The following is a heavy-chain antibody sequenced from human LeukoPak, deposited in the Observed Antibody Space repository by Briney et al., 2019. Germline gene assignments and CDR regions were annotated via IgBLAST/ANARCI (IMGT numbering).Heavy chain of an antibody. CDR3: ASFPRYCGISCCSGMDV. CDR2: IYHSGST. CDR1: GYFISNGYY. D-gene: IGHD2-21*01. V-gene: IGHV4-38-2*01. Sequence: SETLSLTCAVSGYFISNGYYWGWIRQPPGKGLEWIGSIYHSGSTYYNPSLKSRVTMSVDTSKNQFSLNLSSVTAADTAMYYCASFPRYCGISCCSGMDVWGKGTTVAVSS. J-gene: IGHJ6*04.